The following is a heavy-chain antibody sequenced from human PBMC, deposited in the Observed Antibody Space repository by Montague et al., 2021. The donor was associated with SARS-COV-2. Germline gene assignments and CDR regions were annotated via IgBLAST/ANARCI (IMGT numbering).Heavy chain of an antibody. D-gene: IGHD4-23*01. J-gene: IGHJ4*02. Sequence: SETLSLTCAVSGGSFSGYTWSWICQSPGTGLEWIADINHSGSTNYNFDPSLRSRVTISVDTSKSQFSLTLTSVTAADTGAYYCARWAPQTLTPIGLRGKSASDYGGQGTRSTFSS. CDR3: ARWAPQTLTPIGLRGKSASDY. CDR1: GGSFSGYT. V-gene: IGHV4-34*01. CDR2: INHSGST.